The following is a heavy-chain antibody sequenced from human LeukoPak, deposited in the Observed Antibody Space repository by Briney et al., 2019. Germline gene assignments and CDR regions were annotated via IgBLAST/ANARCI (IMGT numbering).Heavy chain of an antibody. CDR2: INTNTGNP. CDR1: GYTFTNYA. D-gene: IGHD3-9*01. V-gene: IGHV7-4-1*02. CDR3: ARRGYYDILTGYSKKERDDAFDI. J-gene: IGHJ3*02. Sequence: ASVKVSCKASGYTFTNYAMNWVRQAPGQGLEWMGWINTNTGNPTYAQGFTGRFVFSLDTSVSTAYLQISSLKAEDTAVYYCARRGYYDILTGYSKKERDDAFDIWGQGTMVTVSS.